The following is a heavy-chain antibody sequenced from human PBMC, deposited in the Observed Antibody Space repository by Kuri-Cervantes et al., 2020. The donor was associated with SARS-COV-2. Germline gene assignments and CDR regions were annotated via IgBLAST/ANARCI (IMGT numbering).Heavy chain of an antibody. V-gene: IGHV1-69*04. CDR3: ARGDWTIFGVVKDGDAFDI. CDR1: GGTFSSYA. Sequence: SVKVSCKASGGTFSSYAISWVRQAPGQGLEWMGRIIPILGIANYAQKFQGRVTIIADKSTSTAYMELSSLRSEDTAVYYCARGDWTIFGVVKDGDAFDIWGQGTMVTVSS. J-gene: IGHJ3*02. CDR2: IIPILGIA. D-gene: IGHD3-3*01.